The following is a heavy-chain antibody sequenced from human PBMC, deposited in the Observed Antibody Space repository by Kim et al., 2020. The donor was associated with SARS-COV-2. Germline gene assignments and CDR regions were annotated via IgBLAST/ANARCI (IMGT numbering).Heavy chain of an antibody. D-gene: IGHD3-10*01. CDR3: ARHAITMVRGVHDAFDI. CDR2: IYYSGST. Sequence: SETLSLTCTVSGGSISSYYWSWIRQPPGKGLEWIGYIYYSGSTNYNPSLKSRVTISVDTSKNQFSLKLSSVTAADTAVYYCARHAITMVRGVHDAFDIWGQGTMVTVSS. J-gene: IGHJ3*02. V-gene: IGHV4-59*08. CDR1: GGSISSYY.